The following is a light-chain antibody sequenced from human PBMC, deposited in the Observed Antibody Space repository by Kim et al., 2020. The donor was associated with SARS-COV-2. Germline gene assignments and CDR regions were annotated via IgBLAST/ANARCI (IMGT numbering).Light chain of an antibody. Sequence: SASVGDRVTMTCRASQGISKYLAWYQQKPGKVPKVLIYAASTLQSGVPSRFSSSGSGTDFTLTISSLQPDDVGTYYCQRYNSPPLTFGGGTKLEI. CDR2: AAS. CDR1: QGISKY. CDR3: QRYNSPPLT. J-gene: IGKJ4*01. V-gene: IGKV1-27*01.